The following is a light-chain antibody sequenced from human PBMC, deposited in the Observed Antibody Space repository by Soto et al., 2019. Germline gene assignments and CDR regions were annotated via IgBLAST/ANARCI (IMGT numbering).Light chain of an antibody. CDR1: SSDVGGYHY. V-gene: IGLV2-11*01. Sequence: QSALTQPRSVSGSPGQSVTLSCTGTSSDVGGYHYVSWYQHHPGKAPKIIIYDVNKRPSGVPDRFSGSKSGNTASLTISGLQTEDEAHYYCCSYAGSYTLVFGGGTKVTVL. CDR3: CSYAGSYTLV. J-gene: IGLJ2*01. CDR2: DVN.